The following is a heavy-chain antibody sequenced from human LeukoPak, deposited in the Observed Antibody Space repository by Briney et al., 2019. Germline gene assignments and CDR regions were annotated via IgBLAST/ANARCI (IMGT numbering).Heavy chain of an antibody. D-gene: IGHD5-18*01. V-gene: IGHV1-18*01. CDR3: ARDSLQLWSDDAFDI. CDR1: GYTFTSYG. J-gene: IGHJ3*02. Sequence: ASVKVSCKASGYTFTSYGISWVRQAPGQGLEWMGWISAYNGNTNYAQKLQGRVTMTTDTSTSTAYMELRSLGSDDTAVYYCARDSLQLWSDDAFDIWGQGTMVTVSS. CDR2: ISAYNGNT.